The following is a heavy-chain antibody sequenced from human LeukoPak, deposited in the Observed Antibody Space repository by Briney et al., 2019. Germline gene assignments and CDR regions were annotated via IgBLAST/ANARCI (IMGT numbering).Heavy chain of an antibody. CDR2: MNPNSGNT. Sequence: ASVKVSCKASGYTFTSYDINWVRQATGQGLEWMGWMNPNSGNTGYAQKFQGRVTITRNTSIRTAYTELSSLRSEDTAVYYCAREGGLQRTYDSNGYYYYATYYYYYYMDVWGKGTTVTVSS. J-gene: IGHJ6*03. CDR1: GYTFTSYD. V-gene: IGHV1-8*03. D-gene: IGHD3-22*01. CDR3: AREGGLQRTYDSNGYYYYATYYYYYYMDV.